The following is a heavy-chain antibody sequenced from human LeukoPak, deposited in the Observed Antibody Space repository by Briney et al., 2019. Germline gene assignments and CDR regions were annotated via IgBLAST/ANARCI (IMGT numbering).Heavy chain of an antibody. D-gene: IGHD1/OR15-1a*01. CDR3: AGNTHGSPYYCDY. Sequence: SETLSLTCTVSGGSINNYYWSWIRQPPGKGLEWIGYIYYRGNTNYNPSLKSRVTISVDTSKNQFSLKMNSVTAADTAVYYCAGNTHGSPYYCDYWGQGILVTVSS. V-gene: IGHV4-59*01. CDR2: IYYRGNT. CDR1: GGSINNYY. J-gene: IGHJ4*02.